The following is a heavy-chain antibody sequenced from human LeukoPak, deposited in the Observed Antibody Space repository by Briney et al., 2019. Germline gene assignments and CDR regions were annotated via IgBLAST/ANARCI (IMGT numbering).Heavy chain of an antibody. CDR3: ARGHLRTYYYGSGSYPILA. V-gene: IGHV4-34*01. CDR1: GGSFSGYY. J-gene: IGHJ5*02. CDR2: INHSGST. D-gene: IGHD3-10*01. Sequence: PSETLSLTCAVYGGSFSGYYWSWIRQPPGKGLEWIGEINHSGSTNYNPSLKSRVTISVDTSKSQFSLKLSSVTAADTAVYYCARGHLRTYYYGSGSYPILAWGQGTLVTVSS.